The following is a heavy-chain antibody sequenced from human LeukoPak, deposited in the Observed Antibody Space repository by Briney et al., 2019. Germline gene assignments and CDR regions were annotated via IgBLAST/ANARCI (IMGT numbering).Heavy chain of an antibody. Sequence: GGSLRLSCAASGFTVSSNYMSWVRQAPGKGLEWVSLIYSGGSTYHADSVKGRSTISRDNSKNTLYLQMNSLRAADTAVYYCARDKGTSYLSSFDYWGQGTLVTVSS. J-gene: IGHJ4*02. V-gene: IGHV3-53*05. CDR3: ARDKGTSYLSSFDY. D-gene: IGHD6-6*01. CDR1: GFTVSSNY. CDR2: IYSGGST.